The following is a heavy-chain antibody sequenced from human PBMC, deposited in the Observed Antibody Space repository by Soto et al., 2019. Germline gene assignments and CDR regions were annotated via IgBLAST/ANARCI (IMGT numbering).Heavy chain of an antibody. CDR2: ISGSGGST. J-gene: IGHJ4*02. CDR1: GFTFTSYA. D-gene: IGHD4-17*01. V-gene: IGHV3-23*01. Sequence: EVQLLESGGGLVQPGGPLTFSCAASGFTFTSYALSWVPQAPGRGLEWVSAISGSGGSTYYADSVKGRFTISRENSKNTLYLQMNSLRAEDTAVYYCAKAPTTVTYDYWGQGTLVTVSS. CDR3: AKAPTTVTYDY.